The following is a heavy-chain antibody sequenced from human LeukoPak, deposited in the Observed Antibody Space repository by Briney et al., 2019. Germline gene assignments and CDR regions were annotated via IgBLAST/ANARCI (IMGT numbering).Heavy chain of an antibody. CDR3: ARVHRTGYYDFWSGYYTGLNFDY. CDR1: GGSISSYY. Sequence: SETLSLTCTVSGGSISSYYWSWIRQPPGKGLEWIGYIYYGGSTNYNPSLKSRVTISVDTSKNQFSLKLSSVTAADTAVYYCARVHRTGYYDFWSGYYTGLNFDYWGQGTLVTVSS. CDR2: IYYGGST. J-gene: IGHJ4*02. V-gene: IGHV4-59*01. D-gene: IGHD3-3*01.